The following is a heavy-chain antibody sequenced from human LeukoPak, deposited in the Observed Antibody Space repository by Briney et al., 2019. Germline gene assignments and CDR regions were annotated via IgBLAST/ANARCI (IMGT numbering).Heavy chain of an antibody. CDR3: ARDISGGGLDY. CDR1: GFTFSSYA. V-gene: IGHV3-30*09. CDR2: LSYDVNIK. Sequence: GRSLRLSCAASGFTFSSYAMNWVRQAPGKGLEWVAILSYDVNIKYYPDSVKGRFAISRDNSKNTLYLQMNSLRPEDTAVYYCARDISGGGLDYWGQGTLVTVST. J-gene: IGHJ4*02. D-gene: IGHD3-10*01.